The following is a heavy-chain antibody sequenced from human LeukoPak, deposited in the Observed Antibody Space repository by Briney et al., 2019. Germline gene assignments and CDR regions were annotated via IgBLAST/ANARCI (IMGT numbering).Heavy chain of an antibody. D-gene: IGHD5-24*01. Sequence: GGSLRLSCAASGFTFDDYAMHWVRQAPGKGLEWVSGISWNSGSIGYADSVKGRFTISRDNSKNTLYLQMNSLSAEDTALYYCARATDGNNSWYFDYWGQGTLVTVSS. V-gene: IGHV3-9*01. CDR2: ISWNSGSI. CDR3: ARATDGNNSWYFDY. J-gene: IGHJ4*02. CDR1: GFTFDDYA.